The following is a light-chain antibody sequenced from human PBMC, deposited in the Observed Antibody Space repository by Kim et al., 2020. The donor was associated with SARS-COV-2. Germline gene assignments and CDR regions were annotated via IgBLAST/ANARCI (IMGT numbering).Light chain of an antibody. Sequence: FAPGEGAAPTCCASRHRVSTCLAWYQQKPGQAPKLLIYDASSRATGVPYRFSGSGSGTDFTLTISRLEPEDFAVYYCQQSGSYPTFGRGTKVDIK. CDR3: QQSGSYPT. V-gene: IGKV3-20*01. CDR1: RHRVSTC. CDR2: DAS. J-gene: IGKJ3*01.